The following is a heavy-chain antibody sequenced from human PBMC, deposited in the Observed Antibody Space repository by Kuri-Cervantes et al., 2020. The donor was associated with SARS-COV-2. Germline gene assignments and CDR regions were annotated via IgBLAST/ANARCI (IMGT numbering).Heavy chain of an antibody. CDR1: GFTFSSYW. CDR2: IKPDGSEK. D-gene: IGHD3-10*01. V-gene: IGHV3-7*01. Sequence: GESLKISCAASGFTFSSYWMSWVRQAPGKGLEWVANIKPDGSEKNYVDPVKGRFTISRDNAKNSLYLQTNSLRVEDTAVYYCAKSGRQYDVWGQGTMVTVSS. J-gene: IGHJ3*01. CDR3: AKSGRQYDV.